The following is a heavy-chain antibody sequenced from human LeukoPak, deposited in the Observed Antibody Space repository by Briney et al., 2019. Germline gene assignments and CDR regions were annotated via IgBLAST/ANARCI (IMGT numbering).Heavy chain of an antibody. CDR2: IIPVSSNA. Sequence: SVKVSCKASGDSINNFAFTWVRQAPGQGLEWMGGIIPVSSNANAARRVTVTADKSTNTVYMELTYLTSEDTAVYYCARDLSGIAAAGALDYWGQGTLVTVSS. D-gene: IGHD6-13*01. J-gene: IGHJ4*02. V-gene: IGHV1-69*06. CDR1: GDSINNFA. CDR3: ARDLSGIAAAGALDY.